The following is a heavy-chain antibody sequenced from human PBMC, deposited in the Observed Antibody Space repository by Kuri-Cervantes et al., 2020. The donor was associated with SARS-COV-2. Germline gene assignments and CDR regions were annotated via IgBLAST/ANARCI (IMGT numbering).Heavy chain of an antibody. V-gene: IGHV3-64*02. CDR2: ITSDGDTT. J-gene: IGHJ4*02. Sequence: GESLKISCAASGFTFSTYRMHWIRQAPGKGLEYVSAITSDGDTTFYADSVKGRFTISRDNSKNTLYLQLGSLRAEDTAVYYCARVRMVGSSSVPYYFDYWGQGTLVTVSS. D-gene: IGHD6-6*01. CDR1: GFTFSTYR. CDR3: ARVRMVGSSSVPYYFDY.